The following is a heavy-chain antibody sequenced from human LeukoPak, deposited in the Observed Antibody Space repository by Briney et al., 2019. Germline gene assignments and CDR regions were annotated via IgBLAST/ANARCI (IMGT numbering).Heavy chain of an antibody. CDR1: GFTFSDYY. Sequence: GGSLRLSCAASGFTFSDYYMTWIRQAPGKGLEWVSHADSVKGRFTISRDNAKNSLYLQMNSLRAEDTAVYYCARAAAGNVALFWFDPWGQGTLVTVSS. J-gene: IGHJ5*02. CDR3: ARAAAGNVALFWFDP. V-gene: IGHV3-11*01. D-gene: IGHD6-13*01.